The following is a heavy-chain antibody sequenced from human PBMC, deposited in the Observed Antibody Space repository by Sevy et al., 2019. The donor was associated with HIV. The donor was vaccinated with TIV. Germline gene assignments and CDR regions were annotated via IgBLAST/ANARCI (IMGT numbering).Heavy chain of an antibody. V-gene: IGHV3-21*01. CDR1: GFTFSSYS. J-gene: IGHJ3*02. D-gene: IGHD3-3*01. Sequence: GGSLRLSCAASGFTFSSYSMNWVRQAPGKGLEWVSSISSSSSYIYYADSVKVRFTISRDNAKNSLYLQMNSLRAEDTAVYYCAREDSYDFWSGPYAFDIWGQGTMVTVSS. CDR2: ISSSSSYI. CDR3: AREDSYDFWSGPYAFDI.